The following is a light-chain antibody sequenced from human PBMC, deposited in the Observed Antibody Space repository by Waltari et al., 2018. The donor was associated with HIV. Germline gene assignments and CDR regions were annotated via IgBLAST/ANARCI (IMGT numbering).Light chain of an antibody. CDR2: EVP. CDR3: NSFAGIKDVVV. CDR1: SSDVGGYNY. V-gene: IGLV2-8*01. J-gene: IGLJ2*01. Sequence: QSALTQPPSASGSPGQSVTISCTGTSSDVGGYNYVSWYQQHPGKAPTLVIYEVPRRAQALPDLFYAAKSGNTASLTGSGRRPEDEADYFSNSFAGIKDVVVFGGGTKLTVL.